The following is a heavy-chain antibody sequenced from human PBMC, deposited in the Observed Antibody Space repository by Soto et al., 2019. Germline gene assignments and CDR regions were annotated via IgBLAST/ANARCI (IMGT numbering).Heavy chain of an antibody. CDR2: ISAYNGNT. CDR1: GYPLTSYG. J-gene: IGHJ6*02. Sequence: XSVKVACKASGYPLTSYGIIWVRQAPGQGLEWMGWISAYNGNTNYARKLQGRVTMTTDTSTSTAYMELRSLRSDDTAVYYCARDPPPLSLAVAGPYPNNYYYGMDVCGQRTTVTVSS. CDR3: ARDPPPLSLAVAGPYPNNYYYGMDV. D-gene: IGHD6-19*01. V-gene: IGHV1-18*04.